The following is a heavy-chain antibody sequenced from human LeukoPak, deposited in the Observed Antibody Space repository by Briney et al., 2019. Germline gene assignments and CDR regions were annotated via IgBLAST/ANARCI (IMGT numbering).Heavy chain of an antibody. J-gene: IGHJ4*02. CDR3: AKVTTIVGIDY. CDR2: ISYDGSNK. Sequence: GGSLRLSCAASGFTFSSYGMHWVRQAPGKGLEWVAVISYDGSNKYYADSVEGRFTISRDNSKNTLYLQMNSLRAEDTAVYYCAKVTTIVGIDYWGQGTLVTVSS. D-gene: IGHD2/OR15-2a*01. V-gene: IGHV3-30*18. CDR1: GFTFSSYG.